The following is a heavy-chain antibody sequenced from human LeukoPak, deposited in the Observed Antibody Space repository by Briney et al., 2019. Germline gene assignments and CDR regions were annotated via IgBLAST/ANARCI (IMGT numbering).Heavy chain of an antibody. J-gene: IGHJ4*02. CDR1: GFTFSSYD. D-gene: IGHD3-10*01. CDR2: ISGSGGST. V-gene: IGHV3-23*01. Sequence: GSLLLSCAVSGFTFSSYDMSWGRQAPGKGLEWVSGISGSGGSTYYADSVKGRFTISRDNSKNSLYLQMNSLRTEDTALYYCAKGYGSGSYGLDYWGQGTLVTVSS. CDR3: AKGYGSGSYGLDY.